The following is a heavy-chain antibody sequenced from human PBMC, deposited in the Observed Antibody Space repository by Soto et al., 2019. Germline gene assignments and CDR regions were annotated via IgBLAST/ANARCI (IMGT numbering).Heavy chain of an antibody. J-gene: IGHJ6*02. Sequence: QVQLVESGGGVVQPGRSLRLSSAAYGFIFSNFGMHWVREAPGKGLEWVAVIWYDGSNEYYADSVKGRFTISKDNSKNMLYLQMNSLRAEDTAVYYCARDDIPGITVATYGLDVWGQGTTVTVSS. CDR3: ARDDIPGITVATYGLDV. CDR2: IWYDGSNE. V-gene: IGHV3-33*01. D-gene: IGHD6-19*01. CDR1: GFIFSNFG.